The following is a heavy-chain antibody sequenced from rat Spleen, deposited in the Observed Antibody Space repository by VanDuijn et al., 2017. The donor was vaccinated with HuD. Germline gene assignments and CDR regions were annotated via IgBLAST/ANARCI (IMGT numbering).Heavy chain of an antibody. Sequence: EVQLVESGGGLVQPGRSLKLSCAASGFTFSDYYMAWVRQAPTKGLEWVATISYEGSSTYYGDSVKGRFTISRDNAKSTLYLQMNSLRSEDTATYYCARPDDWELRFDYWGQGVMVTVSS. CDR3: ARPDDWELRFDY. CDR2: ISYEGSST. V-gene: IGHV5-22*01. J-gene: IGHJ2*01. D-gene: IGHD5-1*01. CDR1: GFTFSDYY.